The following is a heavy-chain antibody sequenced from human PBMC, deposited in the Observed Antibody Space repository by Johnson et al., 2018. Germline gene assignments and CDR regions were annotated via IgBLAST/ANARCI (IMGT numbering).Heavy chain of an antibody. Sequence: VQLVESGGGLVQPGRSLTLSCTPSGFTFGDYAMSWFRQAPGKGLEWLGFIRSKAYGGAPEYAASVKGRFIIPRDDSNNIPYLQMNSLKTEDTAADFCTRDSRDPTGDYGMDVWGQGTTVTVSS. D-gene: IGHD6-13*01. V-gene: IGHV3-49*03. CDR1: GFTFGDYA. J-gene: IGHJ6*02. CDR3: TRDSRDPTGDYGMDV. CDR2: IRSKAYGGAP.